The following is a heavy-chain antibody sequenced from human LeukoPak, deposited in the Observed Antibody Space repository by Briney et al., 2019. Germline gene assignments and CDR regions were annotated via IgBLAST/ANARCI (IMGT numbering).Heavy chain of an antibody. D-gene: IGHD3-10*01. J-gene: IGHJ3*01. CDR2: AYYGVNT. V-gene: IGHV4-39*01. CDR1: GGSINNKNYY. Sequence: SETLSLTCTVSGGSINNKNYYWDWVRQPPGKGLEWIGGAYYGVNTYYNPSLKSRVTISVDTSKNQFSLKLSSVTAADTAVYYCANTIWFGELFCFWGQGTMVTVSS. CDR3: ANTIWFGELFCF.